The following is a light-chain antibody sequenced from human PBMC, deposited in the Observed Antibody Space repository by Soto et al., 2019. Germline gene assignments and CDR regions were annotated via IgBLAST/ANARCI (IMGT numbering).Light chain of an antibody. CDR2: AAS. Sequence: AIQMTQSPSSLSASVGDRITITCRASQGIESDLSWYQQRPGKAPKLLIYAASNVHSGVPPRFSGSRSGTEFTLTISNLQPEDFATYYCLQDYNYPRTFGQGTKVEIK. V-gene: IGKV1-6*01. CDR3: LQDYNYPRT. CDR1: QGIESD. J-gene: IGKJ1*01.